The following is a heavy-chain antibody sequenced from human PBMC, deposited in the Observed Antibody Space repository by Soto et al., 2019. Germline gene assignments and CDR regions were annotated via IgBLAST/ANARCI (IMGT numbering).Heavy chain of an antibody. Sequence: NPSETLSLTCTVSGGSISSYYWSWIRQPPGKGLEWIGYIYYSGSTNYNPSLKSRVTISVDTSKNQFSLKLSSVTAADTAVYYCARLEVGDFWSGYYGGFDYWGQGTLVTSPQ. J-gene: IGHJ4*02. CDR2: IYYSGST. CDR3: ARLEVGDFWSGYYGGFDY. CDR1: GGSISSYY. D-gene: IGHD3-3*01. V-gene: IGHV4-59*08.